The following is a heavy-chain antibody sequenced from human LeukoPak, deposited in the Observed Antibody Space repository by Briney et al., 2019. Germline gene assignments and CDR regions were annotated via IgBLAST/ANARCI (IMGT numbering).Heavy chain of an antibody. CDR1: GFTFSDHF. Sequence: GGSLSLSCVVSGFTFSDHFFDWGRPAPGKGVGWVGRSRNKAKSYTTEYAASVKGRFTISRDDSKNSLYLQMNSLKTEDTAVYYCVRVGSVAGSDYLDYWGQGTLVTVSS. CDR3: VRVGSVAGSDYLDY. D-gene: IGHD6-19*01. J-gene: IGHJ4*02. CDR2: SRNKAKSYTT. V-gene: IGHV3-72*01.